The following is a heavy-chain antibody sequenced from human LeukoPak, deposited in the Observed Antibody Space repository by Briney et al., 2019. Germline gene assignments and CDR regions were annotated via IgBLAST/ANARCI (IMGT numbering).Heavy chain of an antibody. CDR1: GFTVSSNY. Sequence: GGSLRLSCAASGFTVSSNYMSWVRQAPGKGLEWVSVIYSGGSTYYADSVKGRFTISRDNSKNTLYVQMNSLRAEDTAVYYCAKDWDPLSISEYYMDVWGKGTAVTVSS. CDR3: AKDWDPLSISEYYMDV. CDR2: IYSGGST. V-gene: IGHV3-53*05. J-gene: IGHJ6*03. D-gene: IGHD3-3*01.